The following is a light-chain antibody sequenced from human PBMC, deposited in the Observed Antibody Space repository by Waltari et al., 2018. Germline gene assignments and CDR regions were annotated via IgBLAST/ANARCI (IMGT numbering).Light chain of an antibody. CDR2: DAS. CDR1: QSFSRA. Sequence: EIVLTQSPAKLSLSPGERATLSCRASQSFSRALAWYQQKPGQAPRLLIYDASTRANGIPDRFSGGGSGTEFSLTISRLEPEDFAVYYCQHYVRLPVTFGQGTTV. J-gene: IGKJ1*01. CDR3: QHYVRLPVT. V-gene: IGKV3-20*01.